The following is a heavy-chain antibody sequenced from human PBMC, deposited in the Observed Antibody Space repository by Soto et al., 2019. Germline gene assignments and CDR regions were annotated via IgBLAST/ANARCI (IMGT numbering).Heavy chain of an antibody. J-gene: IGHJ6*03. Sequence: SETLSLTCAVYGGSFSGYYWSWIRQPPGKGLEWIGEINHSGSTNYNPSLKSRVTISVDTSKNQFSLKLSSVTAADTAVYYCARGRYCSSTSCYQVRYYYYYYMDVWGKGTTVTVSS. CDR2: INHSGST. CDR1: GGSFSGYY. D-gene: IGHD2-2*01. CDR3: ARGRYCSSTSCYQVRYYYYYYMDV. V-gene: IGHV4-34*01.